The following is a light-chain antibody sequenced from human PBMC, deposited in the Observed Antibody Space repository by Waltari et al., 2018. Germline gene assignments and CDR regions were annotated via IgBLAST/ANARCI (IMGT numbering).Light chain of an antibody. V-gene: IGLV1-44*01. Sequence: QSVLTQPPSASWTPGQRVTLPCSGSSSNIGSNTVNWYQQLPGTAPKLLIYSNNQRPSGVPDRFSGSKSGTSASLAISGLQSEDEADYYCAAWDDSLNGVVFGGGTKLTVL. CDR2: SNN. CDR3: AAWDDSLNGVV. CDR1: SSNIGSNT. J-gene: IGLJ2*01.